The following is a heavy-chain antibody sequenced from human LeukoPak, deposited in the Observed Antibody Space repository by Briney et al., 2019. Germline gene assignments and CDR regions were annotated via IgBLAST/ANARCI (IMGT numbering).Heavy chain of an antibody. D-gene: IGHD5-24*01. CDR2: INPSGGST. CDR1: GYTFTSYY. J-gene: IGHJ3*02. V-gene: IGHV1-46*01. Sequence: ASVKVSCKASGYTFTSYYMHWVRQAPGQGLEWMGIINPSGGSTSYAQKFQGRVTMTRDMSTSTAYMELSRLRSDDTAVYYCARPLEMPNIGDNGDDAFDIWGQGTMVTVSS. CDR3: ARPLEMPNIGDNGDDAFDI.